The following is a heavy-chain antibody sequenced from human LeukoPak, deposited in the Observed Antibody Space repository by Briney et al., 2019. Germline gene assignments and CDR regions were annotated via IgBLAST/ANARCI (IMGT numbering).Heavy chain of an antibody. CDR2: ISAYNGNT. D-gene: IGHD2-8*02. CDR1: GYTFTGYY. Sequence: ASVKVSCKASGYTFTGYYMHWVRQAPGQGLEWMGWISAYNGNTNYAQKLQGRVTMTTDTSTSTAYMELRSLRSDDTAVYYCARGHTDYYYGMDVWGQGTTVTVSS. J-gene: IGHJ6*02. CDR3: ARGHTDYYYGMDV. V-gene: IGHV1-18*04.